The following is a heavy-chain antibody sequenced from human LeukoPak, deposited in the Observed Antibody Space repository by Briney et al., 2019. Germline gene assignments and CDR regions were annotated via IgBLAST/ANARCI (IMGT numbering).Heavy chain of an antibody. CDR2: ISGSGGST. CDR1: GFTFGSYA. CDR3: AKSGCSSSWWTNFDY. J-gene: IGHJ4*02. Sequence: GGSLRLSCAASGFTFGSYAMSWVRQAPGKGLEWVSAISGSGGSTYYADSVKGRFTISRDNSKNTLYLQMNSLRAEDTAVYYCAKSGCSSSWWTNFDYWGQGTLVTVSS. D-gene: IGHD6-13*01. V-gene: IGHV3-23*01.